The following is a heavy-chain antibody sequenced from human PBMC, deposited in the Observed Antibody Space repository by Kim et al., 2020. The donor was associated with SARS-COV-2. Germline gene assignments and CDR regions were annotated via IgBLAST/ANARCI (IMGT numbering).Heavy chain of an antibody. CDR3: AKDQNRDWFDP. CDR1: GFTFSNYA. J-gene: IGHJ5*02. Sequence: GGSLRLSCAASGFTFSNYAMSWVRHAPGQGLEWVSSISTSGGSTYYADSVKGRFTISRDNSKHTLSLQMNSLRAEDTAIYYCAKDQNRDWFDPWGQGTLVTVSS. CDR2: ISTSGGST. V-gene: IGHV3-23*01.